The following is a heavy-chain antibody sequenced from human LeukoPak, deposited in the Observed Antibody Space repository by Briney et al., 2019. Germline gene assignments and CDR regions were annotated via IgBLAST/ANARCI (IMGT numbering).Heavy chain of an antibody. Sequence: GGSLRLSCAASGFTFSSYAMSWVRQAPGKGLEWVSAISGSGGSTYYADSVKGRFTISRDNSKNTLYLQMNSLRAEDTAVYYCAKLMAARQARSPFDYWGQGTLVTVSS. CDR2: ISGSGGST. V-gene: IGHV3-23*01. CDR1: GFTFSSYA. D-gene: IGHD6-6*01. CDR3: AKLMAARQARSPFDY. J-gene: IGHJ4*02.